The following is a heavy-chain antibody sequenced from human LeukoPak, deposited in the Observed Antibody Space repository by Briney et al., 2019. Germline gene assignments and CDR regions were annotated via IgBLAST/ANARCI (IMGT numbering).Heavy chain of an antibody. CDR1: GFTLGHYW. CDR3: GRVNCPSGSCIDL. J-gene: IGHJ5*02. D-gene: IGHD2-15*01. Sequence: GGSLRLSCVASGFTLGHYWMHWVRQSPERGLVWVARISGDATSISYADSVKGRFTISRDSAGNTLYLQMNNLRAEDTALYYCGRVNCPSGSCIDLWGQGTQVIVSS. CDR2: ISGDATSI. V-gene: IGHV3-74*01.